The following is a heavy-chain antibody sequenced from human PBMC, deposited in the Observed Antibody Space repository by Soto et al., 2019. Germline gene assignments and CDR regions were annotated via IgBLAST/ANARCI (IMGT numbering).Heavy chain of an antibody. Sequence: VGASETLSLTCTVSGGSISNSNCYWGWVRQPPGKGLEWIGSFFDSGGTYYDPSLKSRAIISVDTSKNQFSLKMSSVTAADTAIYYCARHGEHSSHGRFHPWGQGTLVTVSS. CDR2: FFDSGGT. D-gene: IGHD6-13*01. V-gene: IGHV4-39*01. CDR1: GGSISNSNCY. CDR3: ARHGEHSSHGRFHP. J-gene: IGHJ5*02.